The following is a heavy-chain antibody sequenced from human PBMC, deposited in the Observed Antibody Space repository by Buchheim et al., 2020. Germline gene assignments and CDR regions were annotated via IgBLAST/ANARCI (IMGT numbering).Heavy chain of an antibody. CDR3: AKTPRIKIFGVVDY. D-gene: IGHD3-3*01. CDR1: GFVFRTYG. CDR2: ISYNGTNK. J-gene: IGHJ4*02. V-gene: IGHV3-30*18. Sequence: QVQLVESGGGVVQPGGSLRLSCAASGFVFRTYGMHWVRQAPGKGLEWVAVISYNGTNKYYADSVKGRFTISRDNSKNTLCVQMNSLRAEDTAVYYCAKTPRIKIFGVVDYWGRGTL.